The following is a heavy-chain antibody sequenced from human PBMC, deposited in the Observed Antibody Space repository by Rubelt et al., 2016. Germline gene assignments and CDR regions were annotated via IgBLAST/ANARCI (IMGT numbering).Heavy chain of an antibody. V-gene: IGHV3-11*01. J-gene: IGHJ4*02. CDR1: GFTFSDYY. CDR3: ARGTGTLYFDN. Sequence: VQLVESGGGLVQPGGSLRLSCVASGFTFSDYYMTWIRQAPGKGLEWVSYIRSSGSTIYYADSVKGRFTISRDNAKNSLYLQMSSLGAEDTAVYYCARGTGTLYFDNWGQGILVTVSS. D-gene: IGHD1-1*01. CDR2: IRSSGSTI.